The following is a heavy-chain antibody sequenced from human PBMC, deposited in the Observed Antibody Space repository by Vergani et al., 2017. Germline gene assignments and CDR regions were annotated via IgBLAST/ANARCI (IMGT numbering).Heavy chain of an antibody. V-gene: IGHV3-30*04. CDR3: AKAGSVTSGSLQYNFYMDV. J-gene: IGHJ6*03. D-gene: IGHD3-10*01. CDR1: GFTFGDYA. Sequence: VQLVESGGGLVQPGRSLRLSCTASGFTFGDYAMSWVRQAPGKGLEWVAVISNDGSKKYYADSVKGRFTISRDNSKNTLDLQMNSLRTQDTAVYYCAKAGSVTSGSLQYNFYMDVWGKGTTVTVS. CDR2: ISNDGSKK.